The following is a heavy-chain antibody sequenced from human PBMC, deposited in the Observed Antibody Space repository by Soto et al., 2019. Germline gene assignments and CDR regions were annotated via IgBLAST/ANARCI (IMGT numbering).Heavy chain of an antibody. CDR1: GGSFSGYY. Sequence: SETLSLTCAVYGGSFSGYYWSWIRQPPGKGLEWIGEINHSGSTNYNPSLKSRVTISVDTSNQFSLKLSSVTAADTAVYYCARPTRQWLGLRYYYGMDVWGQGTTVTVSS. J-gene: IGHJ6*02. CDR2: INHSGST. D-gene: IGHD6-19*01. V-gene: IGHV4-34*01. CDR3: ARPTRQWLGLRYYYGMDV.